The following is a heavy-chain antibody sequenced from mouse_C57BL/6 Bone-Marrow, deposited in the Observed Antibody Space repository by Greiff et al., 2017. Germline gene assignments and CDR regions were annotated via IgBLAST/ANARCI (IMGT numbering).Heavy chain of an antibody. V-gene: IGHV14-4*01. CDR2: IDPENGDT. J-gene: IGHJ4*01. D-gene: IGHD2-12*01. CDR1: GFNIKDDY. Sequence: EVQLQQSGAELVRPGASVKLSCTASGFNIKDDYMHWVKQRPEQGLEWIGWIDPENGDTEYASKFQGKATITADTSSNTAYLQLSSLTSEDTVIYYCTTGDMVYYSTPYARDYWGQGTSVTVSS. CDR3: TTGDMVYYSTPYARDY.